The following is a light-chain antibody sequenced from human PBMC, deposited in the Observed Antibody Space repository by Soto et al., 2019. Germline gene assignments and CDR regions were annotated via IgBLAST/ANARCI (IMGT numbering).Light chain of an antibody. CDR1: QSIAYY. CDR3: QQSSNYPMYT. V-gene: IGKV1-39*01. J-gene: IGKJ2*01. Sequence: DIQMTQSPSSLSASVGDRVTITCRASQSIAYYLNWFQQKPGKAPKLLIYAASSLQSGVPSRFSGSGSGTDFTLTISSLQPEDCATYYCQQSSNYPMYTFGQGTKLYVK. CDR2: AAS.